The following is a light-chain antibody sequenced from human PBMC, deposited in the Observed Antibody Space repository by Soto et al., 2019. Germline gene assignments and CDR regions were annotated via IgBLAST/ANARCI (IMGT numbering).Light chain of an antibody. CDR3: MQALQTPPWT. Sequence: EIVLTQSPLSLPVTPGEPASISCRFSQNLLHSNGYNYLDWYLQKPGQSPQLLIYLGSNRASGVPDRFSGSGSGTDFTLKISRVEAEDVGVYYCMQALQTPPWTFGQGTKVDIK. V-gene: IGKV2-28*01. CDR1: QNLLHSNGYNY. CDR2: LGS. J-gene: IGKJ1*01.